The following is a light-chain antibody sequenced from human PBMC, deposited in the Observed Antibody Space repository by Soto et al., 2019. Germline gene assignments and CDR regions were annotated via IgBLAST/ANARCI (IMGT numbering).Light chain of an antibody. J-gene: IGKJ1*01. V-gene: IGKV3-15*01. CDR2: DTS. CDR3: HQYGSSPAT. Sequence: IVMTQSPSTVSVSPGERATLSCRASQSVSIKLAWYQQKPGQAPRLLIYDTSTRATGIPARFSGSGSGTDFTLTISRLEPEDFAVYYCHQYGSSPATFGQGTKVDIK. CDR1: QSVSIK.